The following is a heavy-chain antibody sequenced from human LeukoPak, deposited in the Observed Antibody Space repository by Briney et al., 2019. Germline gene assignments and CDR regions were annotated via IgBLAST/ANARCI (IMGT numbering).Heavy chain of an antibody. Sequence: ASVKVSCKASGYTFTSYDINWVRQATGQGPEWMGWMNPNSGNTGYAQKFQGRVTMTRNTSISTAYMELSRLRSDDTAVYYCARVKRISGYDLTGAFDIWGQGTMVTVSS. CDR2: MNPNSGNT. CDR1: GYTFTSYD. V-gene: IGHV1-8*01. D-gene: IGHD5-12*01. J-gene: IGHJ3*02. CDR3: ARVKRISGYDLTGAFDI.